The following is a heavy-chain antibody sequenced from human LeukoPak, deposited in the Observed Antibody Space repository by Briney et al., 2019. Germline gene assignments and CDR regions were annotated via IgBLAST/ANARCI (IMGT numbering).Heavy chain of an antibody. Sequence: ASVKVSCKASGYTFTSYVISGVRQAPGQGLEWMGGISAYNGNTNYAPKLQGRVTMTTDTSTSTAYMELRSLRSDVTAVYYSARGPPAVTYYCDSNDVSGQGTTVTVSS. J-gene: IGHJ6*01. CDR2: ISAYNGNT. D-gene: IGHD3-22*01. CDR1: GYTFTSYV. CDR3: ARGPPAVTYYCDSNDV. V-gene: IGHV1-18*01.